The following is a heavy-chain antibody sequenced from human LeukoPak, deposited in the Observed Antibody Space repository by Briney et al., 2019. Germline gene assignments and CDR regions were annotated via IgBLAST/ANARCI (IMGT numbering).Heavy chain of an antibody. J-gene: IGHJ6*02. CDR2: IYYSGST. Sequence: SETLSLTCTVSGGSISSGGYYWSWIRQHPGKGLEWIGYIYYSGSTYYNPSLKSRVTISVDTSKNQFSLKLSSVTAADTAVYYCARGGDNYPPFYGMDVWGQGTTVTVSS. CDR1: GGSISSGGYY. V-gene: IGHV4-31*03. D-gene: IGHD2-21*02. CDR3: ARGGDNYPPFYGMDV.